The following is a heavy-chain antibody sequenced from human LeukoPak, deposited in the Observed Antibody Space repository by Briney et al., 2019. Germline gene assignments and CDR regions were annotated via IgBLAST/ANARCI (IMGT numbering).Heavy chain of an antibody. V-gene: IGHV3-53*01. Sequence: GGSLRLSCAASGFTVSSNYMSWVRQALGKGLEWVSVIYSGGSTYYADSVKGRFTISRDNSKNTLYLQMNSLRAEDTAVYYCVRDGYGSGLNGRRWFDPWGQGTLVTVSS. CDR1: GFTVSSNY. D-gene: IGHD6-19*01. CDR2: IYSGGST. CDR3: VRDGYGSGLNGRRWFDP. J-gene: IGHJ5*02.